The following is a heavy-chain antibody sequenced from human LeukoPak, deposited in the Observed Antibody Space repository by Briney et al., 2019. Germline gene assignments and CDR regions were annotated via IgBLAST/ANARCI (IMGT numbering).Heavy chain of an antibody. CDR2: ISGSSSTI. D-gene: IGHD2-15*01. V-gene: IGHV3-48*01. Sequence: GGSLRLSCAASGFTFSSYSFNWVRQAPGKGLEWVSYISGSSSTIYYADSVKGRFTISRDNAKNSLYLQMNSLRAEDTAVYYCARAGYSSGGSCIRSFDPWGQGTLGTVSS. CDR3: ARAGYSSGGSCIRSFDP. J-gene: IGHJ5*02. CDR1: GFTFSSYS.